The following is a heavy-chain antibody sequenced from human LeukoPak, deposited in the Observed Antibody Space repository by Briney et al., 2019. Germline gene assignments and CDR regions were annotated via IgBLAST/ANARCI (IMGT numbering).Heavy chain of an antibody. V-gene: IGHV3-23*01. CDR3: AKETASCGRGCYSLLDS. Sequence: PGGSLRLSCAASGFTFSSYAMSWVRQAPGKGLEWVSAISGSGGSTYYADSVKGRFTISRDNSKNTLYLQMNSLRAEDTAVYYCAKETASCGRGCYSLLDSWGQGTLVTVSS. D-gene: IGHD2-21*02. J-gene: IGHJ4*02. CDR2: ISGSGGST. CDR1: GFTFSSYA.